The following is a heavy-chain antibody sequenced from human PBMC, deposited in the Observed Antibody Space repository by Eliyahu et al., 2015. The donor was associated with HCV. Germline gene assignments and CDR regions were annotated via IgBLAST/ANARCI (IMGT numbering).Heavy chain of an antibody. D-gene: IGHD1-1*01. Sequence: EVQLVESGGGLIHPGGSLRLSCVASGFPVSNHYXTWVRQAPGKGLXXVXVXXSGGSTYYADXVKGRFTISRDDSKNTVYLQMNSLRVEDTALYYCARDPPPGTKGLDSWGQGTLVTVSS. CDR1: GFPVSNHY. V-gene: IGHV3-53*01. J-gene: IGHJ4*02. CDR2: XXSGGST. CDR3: ARDPPPGTKGLDS.